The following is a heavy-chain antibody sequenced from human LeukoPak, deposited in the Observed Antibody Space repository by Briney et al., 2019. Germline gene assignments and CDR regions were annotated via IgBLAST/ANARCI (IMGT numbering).Heavy chain of an antibody. V-gene: IGHV4-39*07. CDR1: GGSISSSSYY. J-gene: IGHJ4*02. CDR2: IYYSGST. D-gene: IGHD3-22*01. Sequence: SETLSLTCTVSGGSISSSSYYWGWIRQPPGKGLEWIGSIYYSGSTYYNPSLKSRVTISVDTSKNQFSLKLSSVTAADTAVYYCARLRSSHYYDSSGYYIRGYFDYWGQGTLVTVSS. CDR3: ARLRSSHYYDSSGYYIRGYFDY.